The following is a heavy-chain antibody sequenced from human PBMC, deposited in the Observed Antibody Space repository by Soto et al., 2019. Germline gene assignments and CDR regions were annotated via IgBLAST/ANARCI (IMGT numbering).Heavy chain of an antibody. D-gene: IGHD6-13*01. Sequence: VGSLRLSCASSGFTFSSYAMHWVRQAPGKGLGWVAVISYDGSNKYYADSVKGRFTISRDNSKNTLYLQMNSLRAEDTAVYYCASSLILAAAGTLLDYGMDVWGQGTTVTVSS. CDR2: ISYDGSNK. CDR3: ASSLILAAAGTLLDYGMDV. J-gene: IGHJ6*02. V-gene: IGHV3-30-3*01. CDR1: GFTFSSYA.